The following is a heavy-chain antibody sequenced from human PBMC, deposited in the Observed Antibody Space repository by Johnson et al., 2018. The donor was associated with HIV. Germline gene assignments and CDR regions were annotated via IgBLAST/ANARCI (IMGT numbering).Heavy chain of an antibody. CDR2: INNDGSST. CDR1: GFTFSNYW. J-gene: IGHJ3*02. CDR3: AATYYNFWSGYSGALDI. V-gene: IGHV3-74*01. Sequence: VQLVESGGGLVQPGGSLRLSCAASGFTFSNYWMHWVRQAPGTGLVWVSRINNDGSSTTYADSVKGRLTISRDNAKNTLYLQMSRLRAEDTAVYYCAATYYNFWSGYSGALDIWGQGTMVTVSS. D-gene: IGHD3-3*01.